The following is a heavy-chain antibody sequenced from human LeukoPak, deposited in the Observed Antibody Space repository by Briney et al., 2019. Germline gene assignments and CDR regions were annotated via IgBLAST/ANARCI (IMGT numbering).Heavy chain of an antibody. Sequence: SETLSLTCAVSGGSSSSSNYYWDWIRQPPGKGLEWIGSIYYSGTTYYNPSLKSRVTVSMDTSKKQFSLKVSSVTAADTAVYYCAREVIEDWFDPWGRGTLVTVSS. D-gene: IGHD2/OR15-2a*01. J-gene: IGHJ5*02. CDR3: AREVIEDWFDP. V-gene: IGHV4-39*07. CDR1: GGSSSSSNYY. CDR2: IYYSGTT.